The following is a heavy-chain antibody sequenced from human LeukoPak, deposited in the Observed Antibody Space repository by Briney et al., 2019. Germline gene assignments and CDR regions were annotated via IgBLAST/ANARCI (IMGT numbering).Heavy chain of an antibody. CDR2: FDHEDGET. CDR3: APLSYYYDSSGVGNY. CDR1: GYTLTELS. Sequence: ASVKVSCKVSGYTLTELSMHWVRQAPGKGLEWMGGFDHEDGETIYAQKFQGRDTMTEDTSTDTAYMEQSSLRSEDTAVYYCAPLSYYYDSSGVGNYWGQGTLVTVSS. D-gene: IGHD3-22*01. V-gene: IGHV1-24*01. J-gene: IGHJ4*02.